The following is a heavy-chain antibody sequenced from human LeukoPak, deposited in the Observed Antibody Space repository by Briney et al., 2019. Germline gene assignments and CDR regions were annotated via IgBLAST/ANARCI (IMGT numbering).Heavy chain of an antibody. CDR2: IYYSGST. Sequence: SETLSLTCTVSGGFISSGDYYWSWIRQPPGKGLEWIGYIYYSGSTYYNPSLKSRVTISVDTSKNQFSLKLSSVTAADTAVYYCARVGYDILTGQRYAFDIWGQGTMVTVSS. CDR3: ARVGYDILTGQRYAFDI. CDR1: GGFISSGDYY. V-gene: IGHV4-30-4*01. D-gene: IGHD3-9*01. J-gene: IGHJ3*02.